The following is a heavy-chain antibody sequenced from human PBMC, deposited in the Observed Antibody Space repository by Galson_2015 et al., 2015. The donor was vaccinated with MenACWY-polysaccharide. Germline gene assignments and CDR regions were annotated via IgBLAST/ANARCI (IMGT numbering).Heavy chain of an antibody. CDR3: ARGPSSGYYFLGFDV. J-gene: IGHJ3*01. Sequence: QSGAEVKKPGDSLKISCTGSGYNFKTRWIAWLRQMPGKGMEWMAIMWPDESDIRYRPSLKGQFTISADASVNTAYLQWSSLSASGTAIYYCARGPSSGYYFLGFDVWGQGTRVIVSS. V-gene: IGHV5-51*01. D-gene: IGHD3-22*01. CDR2: MWPDESDI. CDR1: GYNFKTRW.